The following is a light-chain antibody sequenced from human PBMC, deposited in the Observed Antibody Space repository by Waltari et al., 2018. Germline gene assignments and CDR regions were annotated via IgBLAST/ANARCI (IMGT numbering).Light chain of an antibody. V-gene: IGLV3-21*04. Sequence: SYVLTQAPSLSVAPGKTASITCGAHNIGDKNVNWYQQRPGLAPTLVIYDDTDRPPGIPERFSASNSRNTATLTISSVEAGDEADYYCQVWDNSNDQYVFGPGTKVSVL. J-gene: IGLJ1*01. CDR3: QVWDNSNDQYV. CDR2: DDT. CDR1: NIGDKN.